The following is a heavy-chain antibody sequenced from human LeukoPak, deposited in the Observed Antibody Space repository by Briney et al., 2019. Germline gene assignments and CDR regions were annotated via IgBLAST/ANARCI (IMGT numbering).Heavy chain of an antibody. CDR3: ARGGVLFGENKTPGFDP. J-gene: IGHJ5*02. D-gene: IGHD3-10*01. V-gene: IGHV3-7*01. CDR2: IKQDGSEK. Sequence: GGTLRLSCAASGFIFTSYWMTWVRQAPGKGLEWVANIKQDGSEKYYVDSVKGRFTISRDNAKNSLYLQMNSLRAEDTAVYYCARGGVLFGENKTPGFDPWGQGTLVTVSS. CDR1: GFIFTSYW.